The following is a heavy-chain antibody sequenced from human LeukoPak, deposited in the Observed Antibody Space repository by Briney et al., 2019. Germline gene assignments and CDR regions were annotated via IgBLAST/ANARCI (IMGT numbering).Heavy chain of an antibody. CDR2: VYPGDSDT. D-gene: IGHD2-2*01. CDR3: ARLRDPIVVVPAAIGGYFDY. Sequence: GESLKISCKGSGYSFTSYWIGWVRQMPGKGLGWMGIVYPGDSDTRYSPSFQGQVTISADKSISTAYLQWSSLKASDTAMYYCARLRDPIVVVPAAIGGYFDYWGQGTLVTVSS. J-gene: IGHJ4*02. V-gene: IGHV5-51*01. CDR1: GYSFTSYW.